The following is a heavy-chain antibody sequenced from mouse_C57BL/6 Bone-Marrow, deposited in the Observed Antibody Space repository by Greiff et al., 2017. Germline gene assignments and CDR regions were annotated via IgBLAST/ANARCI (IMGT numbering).Heavy chain of an antibody. CDR3: TSTVVANRTDD. D-gene: IGHD1-1*01. CDR2: IDPEDGDT. V-gene: IGHV14-1*01. Sequence: EVQLQQSGAELVRPGASVKLSCTASGFNIKDYYMHWVKQRPEQGLEWIGRIDPEDGDTEYAPKFQGKATLTADTSSNTAYLQLSSLTADDTAVYYCTSTVVANRTDDWGQGTTLTVSS. J-gene: IGHJ2*01. CDR1: GFNIKDYY.